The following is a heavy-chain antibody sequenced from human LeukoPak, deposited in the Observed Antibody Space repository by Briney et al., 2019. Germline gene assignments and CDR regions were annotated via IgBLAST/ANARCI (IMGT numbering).Heavy chain of an antibody. CDR2: IIPILGIA. CDR3: ARGVAAVYWYFDL. Sequence: SVKVSCKASGGTFSSYAISWVRQAPGQGLEWMGRIIPILGIANYAQKFQGRVTITADKSTSTAYMELSSLRSEDTAVYYCARGVAAVYWYFDLWGRGTLVTVSS. D-gene: IGHD6-13*01. V-gene: IGHV1-69*04. J-gene: IGHJ2*01. CDR1: GGTFSSYA.